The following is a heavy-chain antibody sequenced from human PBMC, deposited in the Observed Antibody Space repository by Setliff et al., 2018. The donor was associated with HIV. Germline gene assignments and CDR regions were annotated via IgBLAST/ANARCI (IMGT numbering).Heavy chain of an antibody. CDR3: ARDGN. CDR1: GFTVNSGA. J-gene: IGHJ4*02. Sequence: GGSLRLSCAGSGFTVNSGAMNWVRQAPGKGLEWVAVISYDGSNKYYADSVKGRFTISRDNSKNTLYLQMNSLRAEDTAVYYCARDGNWGQGTLVTVSS. V-gene: IGHV3-30-3*01. CDR2: ISYDGSNK. D-gene: IGHD2-15*01.